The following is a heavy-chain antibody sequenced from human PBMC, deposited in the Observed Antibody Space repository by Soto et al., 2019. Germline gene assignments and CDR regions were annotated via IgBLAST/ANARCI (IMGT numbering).Heavy chain of an antibody. V-gene: IGHV3-53*04. J-gene: IGHJ6*03. CDR1: GFTLSSSY. Sequence: EVQLVESGGGLVQPGGSLRLSCAASGFTLSSSYIYWVRQAPGKGLEWVSVIYSGGTTYYADSVKGRFTISRHNSKNTLYLQVNSLTAEDTAVYYCARGGRPGNYYYYYMDVWGKGTTVTVSS. D-gene: IGHD3-10*01. CDR3: ARGGRPGNYYYYYMDV. CDR2: IYSGGTT.